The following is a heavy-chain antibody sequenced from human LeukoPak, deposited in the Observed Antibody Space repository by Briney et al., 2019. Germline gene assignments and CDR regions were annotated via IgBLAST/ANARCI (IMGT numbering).Heavy chain of an antibody. J-gene: IGHJ2*01. CDR1: GMTFRRHW. V-gene: IGHV3-7*03. CDR3: ARSYCSGNDCYSDYYFDL. Sequence: GGSLRVSCEASGMTFRRHWMSWIRKAPGKGLEWVAKISKDGGGTGYVDSVKGRFTISRDNAKNSLYLQMNNLRAEDTAVYYCARSYCSGNDCYSDYYFDLWGRGTRVIVSS. D-gene: IGHD2-15*01. CDR2: ISKDGGGT.